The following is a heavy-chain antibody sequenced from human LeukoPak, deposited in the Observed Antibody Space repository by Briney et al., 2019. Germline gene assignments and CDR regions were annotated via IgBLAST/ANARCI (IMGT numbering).Heavy chain of an antibody. CDR1: GFTVSSTY. CDR2: IYRGGGT. V-gene: IGHV3-66*01. CDR3: AKGFTGSNYAEWAFDF. D-gene: IGHD1-26*01. J-gene: IGHJ3*01. Sequence: GGSLRVSCAASGFTVSSTYMSWVRQAPGKGLQWVSIIYRGGGTYYADSVKGRFTASGDNSKNTLYLQMNSLRAEDTAVYYCAKGFTGSNYAEWAFDFWGQGTMVAVSS.